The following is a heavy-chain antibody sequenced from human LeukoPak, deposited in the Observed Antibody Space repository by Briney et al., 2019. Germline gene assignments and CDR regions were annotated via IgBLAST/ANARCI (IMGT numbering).Heavy chain of an antibody. CDR1: GGSISSDY. CDR2: IYYSGIT. D-gene: IGHD3-9*01. CDR3: ARTHYDVLTGYLYHLDY. Sequence: SETLSLTCTVSGGSISSDYWSWIRQPPGKGLEWIGYIYYSGITNYNPSLKSRVTVSVDRSKNQFSLKLSSVTAADTAVYYCARTHYDVLTGYLYHLDYWGQGTLVTVSS. V-gene: IGHV4-59*08. J-gene: IGHJ4*02.